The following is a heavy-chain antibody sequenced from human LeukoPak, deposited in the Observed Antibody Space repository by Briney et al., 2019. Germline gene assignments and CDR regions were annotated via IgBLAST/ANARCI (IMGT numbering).Heavy chain of an antibody. D-gene: IGHD3/OR15-3a*01. J-gene: IGHJ6*02. CDR3: ARSGTGDYYFYGMSV. CDR2: IYYSGST. Sequence: ASETLSLTCTVSGGSISSDDYYWSWIRQPPGKGLEWIGYIYYSGSTYYNPSLKSRITISLDTSKNQFALELSSVTAADTAVYYCARSGTGDYYFYGMSVWGQGTTVTVSS. V-gene: IGHV4-30-4*01. CDR1: GGSISSDDYY.